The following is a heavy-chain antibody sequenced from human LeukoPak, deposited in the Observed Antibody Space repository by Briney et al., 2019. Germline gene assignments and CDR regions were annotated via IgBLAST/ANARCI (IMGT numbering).Heavy chain of an antibody. CDR2: MYTSGST. Sequence: PSQTLSLTCTVSGGSIASGSDSWSWIRQPAGKGLEWIGRMYTSGSTDYNPSLKSRVTISVDTSKNQFSLKLSSVTAADTAVYYCATQYYYDSSGYYWYFDLWGRGTLVTVSS. V-gene: IGHV4-61*02. D-gene: IGHD3-22*01. CDR3: ATQYYYDSSGYYWYFDL. CDR1: GGSIASGSDS. J-gene: IGHJ2*01.